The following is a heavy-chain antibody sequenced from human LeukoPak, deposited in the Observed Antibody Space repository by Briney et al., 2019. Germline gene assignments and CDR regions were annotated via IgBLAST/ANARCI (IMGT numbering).Heavy chain of an antibody. CDR1: GGSFSGYY. CDR3: ARAPEYSSLLPWFDP. J-gene: IGHJ5*02. D-gene: IGHD6-6*01. V-gene: IGHV4-34*01. CDR2: INHSGST. Sequence: KSSETLSLTCAVYGGSFSGYYWSWIRQPPGKGLEWIGEINHSGSTNYNPSPKSRVTISVDTSKNQFSLKLSSVTAADTAVYYCARAPEYSSLLPWFDPWGQGTLVTVSS.